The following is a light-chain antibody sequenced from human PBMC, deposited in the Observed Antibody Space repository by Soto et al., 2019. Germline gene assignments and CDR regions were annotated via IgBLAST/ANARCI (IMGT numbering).Light chain of an antibody. V-gene: IGLV2-14*01. CDR3: SSYTSATTYV. Sequence: QSALTQPASVSGSPGQSITISCTGTSSDVGAYNYDSWYQQYPGEAPKVIIYDVSHRPAGVSNRFSGSKSGNTASLTISGLQTQDEADYYCSSYTSATTYVFGNGTNVTVL. CDR1: SSDVGAYNY. CDR2: DVS. J-gene: IGLJ1*01.